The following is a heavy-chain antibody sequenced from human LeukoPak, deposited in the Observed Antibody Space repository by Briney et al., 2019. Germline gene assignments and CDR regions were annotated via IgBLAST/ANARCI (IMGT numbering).Heavy chain of an antibody. CDR2: IYSGGST. CDR1: GFXVSSNY. CDR3: VREEGWQLRYGMDV. J-gene: IGHJ6*02. V-gene: IGHV3-66*01. D-gene: IGHD2-15*01. Sequence: PGGSLRLSCAASGFXVSSNYMSWVRQAPGKGLEWVSVIYSGGSTYYADSVKGRFTISRDNSKNTLYLQMNSLRAEDTAVYYCVREEGWQLRYGMDVWGQGTTVTVSS.